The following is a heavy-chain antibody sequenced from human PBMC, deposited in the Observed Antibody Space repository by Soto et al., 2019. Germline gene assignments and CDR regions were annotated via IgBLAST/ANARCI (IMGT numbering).Heavy chain of an antibody. CDR1: GFTFSSYA. Sequence: GGSLRLSCAASGFTFSSYAMHWVRQAPGKGLEWVAVISYDGSNKYYADSVKGRFTISRDNSKNTLYLQMNSLRAEDTAVYYCARAPPGYYGSGSYAYYYYG. J-gene: IGHJ6*01. V-gene: IGHV3-30-3*01. CDR3: ARAPPGYYGSGSYAYYYYG. CDR2: ISYDGSNK. D-gene: IGHD3-10*01.